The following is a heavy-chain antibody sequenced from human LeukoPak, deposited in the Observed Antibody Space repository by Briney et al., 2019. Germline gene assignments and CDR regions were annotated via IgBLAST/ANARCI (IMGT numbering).Heavy chain of an antibody. CDR2: ISSSSSYI. D-gene: IGHD3-22*01. V-gene: IGHV3-21*01. CDR3: ARDSRVFYYDSSTRPHAAFDI. CDR1: GFTFSSYS. Sequence: GGSLRLSCAASGFTFSSYSMNWVRQAPGKGLEWVSSISSSSSYIYYADSVKGRFTISRDNAKSSLYLQMNSLRAEDAAVYYCARDSRVFYYDSSTRPHAAFDIWGQGTIVTVSS. J-gene: IGHJ3*02.